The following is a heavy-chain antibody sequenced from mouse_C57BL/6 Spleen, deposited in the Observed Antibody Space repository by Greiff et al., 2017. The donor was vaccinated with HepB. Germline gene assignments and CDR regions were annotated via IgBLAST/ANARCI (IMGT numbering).Heavy chain of an antibody. Sequence: QVQLQQPGAELVRPGTSVKLSCKASGYTFTSYWMHWVKQRPGQGLEWIGVIDPSDSYTNYNQKFKGKATLTVDTSSSTAYMQLSSLTSEDSAVYYCARERDYYGSALYFDVWGTGTTVTVSS. CDR2: IDPSDSYT. J-gene: IGHJ1*03. CDR3: ARERDYYGSALYFDV. V-gene: IGHV1-59*01. D-gene: IGHD1-1*01. CDR1: GYTFTSYW.